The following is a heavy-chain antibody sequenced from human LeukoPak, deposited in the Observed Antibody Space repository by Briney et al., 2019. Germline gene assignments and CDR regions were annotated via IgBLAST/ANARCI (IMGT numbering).Heavy chain of an antibody. Sequence: GGSLRLSSAASGFTFSDYFMSWIRQAPGKGLDWVSYISSSSSYTNYADSMKGRFTISRDNAKNSLYLQMNSLRAEDTAVYYCARHGPWDYGGNSGEWFDPWGQGTLVTVSS. J-gene: IGHJ5*02. V-gene: IGHV3-11*06. CDR2: ISSSSSYT. D-gene: IGHD4-23*01. CDR3: ARHGPWDYGGNSGEWFDP. CDR1: GFTFSDYF.